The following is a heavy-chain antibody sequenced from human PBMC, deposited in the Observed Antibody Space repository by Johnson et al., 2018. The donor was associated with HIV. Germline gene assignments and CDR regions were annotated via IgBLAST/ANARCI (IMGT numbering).Heavy chain of an antibody. J-gene: IGHJ3*02. Sequence: QVQLVESGGGLVQPGGSLRLSCAASGFTFSSYGMHWVRQGPGKGLEWVAVIWYDGSNTYYADSVKGRLTISRDNSKNTLYLQMNSLRAEDTAVYYCAKGSWGRAPYKDAFDIWGQGTMVTVSS. D-gene: IGHD1-1*01. CDR1: GFTFSSYG. CDR3: AKGSWGRAPYKDAFDI. CDR2: IWYDGSNT. V-gene: IGHV3-33*06.